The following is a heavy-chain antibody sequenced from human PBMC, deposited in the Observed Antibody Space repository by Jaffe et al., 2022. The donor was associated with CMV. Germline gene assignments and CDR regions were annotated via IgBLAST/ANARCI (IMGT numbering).Heavy chain of an antibody. CDR2: LVPIVGVP. Sequence: QVQLVQSGAEVKNPGSSVKVSCKTSGDMFNNYAMAWVRQAPGQVLELMGRLVPIVGVPNYAQKFQYRVTITADKSTSTAYMELSGLQFEDTAVYYCGRVARSGGIDSWGQGTLVTVSS. V-gene: IGHV1-69*09. J-gene: IGHJ4*02. CDR1: GDMFNNYA. D-gene: IGHD3-16*01. CDR3: GRVARSGGIDS.